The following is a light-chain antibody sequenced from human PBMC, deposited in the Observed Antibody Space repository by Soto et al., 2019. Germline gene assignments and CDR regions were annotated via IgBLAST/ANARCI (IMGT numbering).Light chain of an antibody. V-gene: IGLV2-11*01. J-gene: IGLJ1*01. Sequence: QSLLTQPRSVSGSPGQSVTISCTGTSSDVGGYNYVSWYQQHPGKAPKLMIYDVSKRPSGVPDRCSGSKSGNTASLTISGLQAEDEADYYCCSYAGSYTFVVFGTGTKVTVL. CDR3: CSYAGSYTFVV. CDR2: DVS. CDR1: SSDVGGYNY.